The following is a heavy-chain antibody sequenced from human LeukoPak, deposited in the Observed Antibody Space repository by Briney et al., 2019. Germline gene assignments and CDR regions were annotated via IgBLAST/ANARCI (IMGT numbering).Heavy chain of an antibody. CDR2: ISSSSSYI. V-gene: IGHV3-21*04. J-gene: IGHJ4*02. D-gene: IGHD2-15*01. Sequence: KTGGSLRLSCAASGFSFSSYSMNWVRQAPGKGLEWVSSISSSSSYIYYADSVKGRFTISRDNAKNSLYLQMNSLRAEDTALYYCAKDHLRSLAGPDYWGQGTLVTVSS. CDR3: AKDHLRSLAGPDY. CDR1: GFSFSSYS.